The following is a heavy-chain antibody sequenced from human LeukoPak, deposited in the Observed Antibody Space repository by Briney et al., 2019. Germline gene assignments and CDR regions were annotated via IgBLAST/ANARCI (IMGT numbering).Heavy chain of an antibody. CDR3: AKPDGVVVPAAYFDY. D-gene: IGHD2-2*01. CDR1: GFTFSSYG. Sequence: GGSLRLSCAASGFTFSSYGMHWVRQAPGKGLEGVAFIRYDGSNKYYADSVKGRFTISRDNSKNTLYLQMNSLRAEDTAVYYCAKPDGVVVPAAYFDYWGQGTLVTVSS. J-gene: IGHJ4*02. V-gene: IGHV3-30*02. CDR2: IRYDGSNK.